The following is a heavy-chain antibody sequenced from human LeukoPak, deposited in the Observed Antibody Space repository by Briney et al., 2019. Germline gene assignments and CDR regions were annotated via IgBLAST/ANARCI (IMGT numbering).Heavy chain of an antibody. D-gene: IGHD2-2*02. CDR2: ISFDGIKK. V-gene: IGHV3-30*18. CDR1: GFTFSSDA. Sequence: GGSLRLSCAASGFTFSSDAMHWVRQAPGKGLEWVAFISFDGIKKYFADSVKGRFTISRDNSKNTLYLQMNSLRAEDTAVYYCAKDLATKYTLDYWGQGSLVTVSS. J-gene: IGHJ4*02. CDR3: AKDLATKYTLDY.